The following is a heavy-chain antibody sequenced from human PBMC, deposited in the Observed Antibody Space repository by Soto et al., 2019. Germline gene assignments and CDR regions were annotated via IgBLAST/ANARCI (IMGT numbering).Heavy chain of an antibody. Sequence: EVQLVESGGGLVKPGGSLRLSCAASGFTFSSYSMNWVRQAPGKGLEWVSSISSSSSYIYYADSVKGRFTISRDNPHNSLYLQMNTLRAEDTAVYYCARFVRENWFDPWGQRTLVTVSS. CDR2: ISSSSSYI. V-gene: IGHV3-21*01. CDR1: GFTFSSYS. CDR3: ARFVRENWFDP. D-gene: IGHD2-21*01. J-gene: IGHJ5*02.